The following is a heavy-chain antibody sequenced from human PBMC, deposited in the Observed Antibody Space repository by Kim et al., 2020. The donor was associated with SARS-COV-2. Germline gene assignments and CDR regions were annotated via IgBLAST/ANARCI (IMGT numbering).Heavy chain of an antibody. D-gene: IGHD3-10*01. CDR1: GFTFSNAW. CDR2: IKSKTDGGTT. J-gene: IGHJ6*02. Sequence: GGSLRLSCAASGFTFSNAWMSWVRQAPGKGLEWVGRIKSKTDGGTTDYAAPVKGRFTISRDDSKNTLYLQMNSLKTEDTAVYYCTTRNQAYGSGSYYNAGYYYGMDVWGQGTTVTVSS. V-gene: IGHV3-15*01. CDR3: TTRNQAYGSGSYYNAGYYYGMDV.